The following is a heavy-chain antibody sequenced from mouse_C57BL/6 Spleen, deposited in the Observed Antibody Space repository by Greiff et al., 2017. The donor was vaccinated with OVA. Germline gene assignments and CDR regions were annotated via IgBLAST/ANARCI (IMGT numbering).Heavy chain of an antibody. D-gene: IGHD4-1*01. J-gene: IGHJ1*03. CDR2: ISSGSSTI. CDR1: GFTFSDYG. Sequence: EVQLMESGGGLVKPGGSLKLSCAASGFTFSDYGMHWVRQAPEKGLEWVAYISSGSSTIYYADTVKGRFTISRDNAKNTLFLQMTSLRSEDTAMYYCARLGLIWYFDVWGTGTTVTVSS. V-gene: IGHV5-17*01. CDR3: ARLGLIWYFDV.